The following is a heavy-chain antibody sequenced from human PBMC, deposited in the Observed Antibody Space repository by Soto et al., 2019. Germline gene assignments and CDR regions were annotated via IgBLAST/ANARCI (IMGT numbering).Heavy chain of an antibody. Sequence: QVQLQQWGAGLLKPSETLSLTCAVYGGSFSGYYWSWIRQPPGKGLEWIGEINHSGSTNYNPSLKSRVTISVDTSKNQFSLKLSSVTAADTAVYYCAREGYCTNGVCYTGLGYWGQGTLVTVSS. D-gene: IGHD2-8*01. CDR3: AREGYCTNGVCYTGLGY. V-gene: IGHV4-34*01. CDR2: INHSGST. J-gene: IGHJ4*02. CDR1: GGSFSGYY.